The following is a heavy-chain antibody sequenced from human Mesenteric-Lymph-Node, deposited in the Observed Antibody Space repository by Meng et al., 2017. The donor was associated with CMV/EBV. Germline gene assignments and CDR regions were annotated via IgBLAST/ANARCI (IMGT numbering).Heavy chain of an antibody. J-gene: IGHJ4*02. CDR3: ARRKDPSTVTMDY. Sequence: LSLTCAASGFTFSSYWMNWVRQAPGKGLEWVANIKQDGSEKYYVDSVKGRFTISRDNAKNSLYLQMNSLRAEDTAVYYCARRKDPSTVTMDYWGQGTLVTVSS. D-gene: IGHD4-17*01. CDR2: IKQDGSEK. V-gene: IGHV3-7*01. CDR1: GFTFSSYW.